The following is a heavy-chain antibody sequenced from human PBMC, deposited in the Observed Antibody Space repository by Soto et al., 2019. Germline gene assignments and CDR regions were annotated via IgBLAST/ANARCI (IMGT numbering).Heavy chain of an antibody. CDR1: GFTFSSYG. CDR3: AKDYGDYEYYYFGMDG. V-gene: IGHV3-30*18. J-gene: IGHJ6*02. D-gene: IGHD4-17*01. CDR2: ISYDGSNK. Sequence: QVQLVESGGGVVQPGRSLRLSCAASGFTFSSYGMHWVRQAPGKGLEWVAVISYDGSNKYYADSVKGRFTISRDNSKNTLYLQMNSLRAEDTAVYYCAKDYGDYEYYYFGMDGWGQGTTVTVSS.